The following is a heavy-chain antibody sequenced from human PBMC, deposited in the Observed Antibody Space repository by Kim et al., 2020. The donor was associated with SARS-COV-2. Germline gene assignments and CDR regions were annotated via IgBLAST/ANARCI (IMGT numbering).Heavy chain of an antibody. CDR2: IWFDGSKK. D-gene: IGHD7-27*01. V-gene: IGHV3-33*01. J-gene: IGHJ4*02. Sequence: GGSLRLSCAASGFTFSIYGMHWVRQAPGKGLEWVALIWFDGSKKFYGDSVKGRFTVSRDNSKNTLYLEMNSLRAEDTAVYYCARDNWGPCYWGKGTLVT. CDR3: ARDNWGPCY. CDR1: GFTFSIYG.